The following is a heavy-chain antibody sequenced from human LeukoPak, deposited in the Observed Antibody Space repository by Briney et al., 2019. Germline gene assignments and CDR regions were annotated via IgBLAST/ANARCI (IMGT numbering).Heavy chain of an antibody. J-gene: IGHJ6*03. V-gene: IGHV3-7*01. CDR3: ARGNGYCSSTSCYDTDYYMDV. Sequence: GGSLRLSCAASGFTFSSYWMSWVRQAPGKGLEWVANIKQDGSEKYYVDSVKGRFTISRDNAKNSLYLQMNSLRAEDTAVYYCARGNGYCSSTSCYDTDYYMDVWGKGTTVTVSS. CDR2: IKQDGSEK. D-gene: IGHD2-2*01. CDR1: GFTFSSYW.